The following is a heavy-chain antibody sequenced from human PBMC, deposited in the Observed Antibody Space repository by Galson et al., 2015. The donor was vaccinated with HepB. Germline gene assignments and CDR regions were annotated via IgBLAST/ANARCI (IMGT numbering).Heavy chain of an antibody. Sequence: SVKVSCKASGGTFSSYAISWVRQAPGQGLEWMGGIIPIFGTANYAQKFQGRVTITADESTSTAYMELSSLRSEDTAVYYCARGAGYCGGDCPEYFQHWGQGTLVTVSS. CDR1: GGTFSSYA. J-gene: IGHJ1*01. D-gene: IGHD2-21*02. V-gene: IGHV1-69*13. CDR2: IIPIFGTA. CDR3: ARGAGYCGGDCPEYFQH.